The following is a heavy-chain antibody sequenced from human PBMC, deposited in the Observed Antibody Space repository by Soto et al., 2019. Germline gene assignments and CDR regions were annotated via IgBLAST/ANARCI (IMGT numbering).Heavy chain of an antibody. V-gene: IGHV5-51*01. CDR1: GYSFTSSW. Sequence: GESLNISCKGSGYSFTSSWIAWVRQMPGKGLEWMGIIYPGDSDTRYSPSFQGQVTISADKSISTAYLQWTSLRVEDTAIYYCAKTVLRFLEWFPRWFDPWGQGTLVTVSS. CDR2: IYPGDSDT. J-gene: IGHJ5*02. D-gene: IGHD3-3*01. CDR3: AKTVLRFLEWFPRWFDP.